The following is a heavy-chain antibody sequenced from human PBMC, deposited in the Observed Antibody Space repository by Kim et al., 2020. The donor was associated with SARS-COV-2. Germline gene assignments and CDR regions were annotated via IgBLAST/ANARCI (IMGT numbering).Heavy chain of an antibody. J-gene: IGHJ6*02. CDR3: ALEGLPSGIMDV. V-gene: IGHV4-39*01. D-gene: IGHD1-26*01. Sequence: YYNPPLKSRVTISVVTSKNQFSRKLSSVTAADTAVYYCALEGLPSGIMDVWGQGTTVTVSS.